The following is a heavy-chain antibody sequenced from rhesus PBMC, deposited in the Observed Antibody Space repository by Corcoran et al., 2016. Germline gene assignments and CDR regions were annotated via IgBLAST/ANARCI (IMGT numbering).Heavy chain of an antibody. D-gene: IGHD1-26*01. Sequence: QVQLQESGPGLVKPSETLSLTCAVSGGSISGYYYWSWIRQPPGKGLEWIGSIYGSGGSNYLNPSLKSRVTLSVDTYKNQFSLKLSSVTAADTAVYYCASAVTGTNYFDYWGQGVLVTVSS. CDR3: ASAVTGTNYFDY. CDR1: GGSISGYYY. V-gene: IGHV4S14*01. CDR2: IYGSGGSN. J-gene: IGHJ4*01.